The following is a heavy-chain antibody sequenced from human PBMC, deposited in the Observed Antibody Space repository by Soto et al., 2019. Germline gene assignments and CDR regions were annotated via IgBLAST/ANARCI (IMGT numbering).Heavy chain of an antibody. CDR3: ATQEVGGTYVYTFDP. CDR1: GGSIGSGGYS. D-gene: IGHD1-26*01. CDR2: IYHSGRT. Sequence: SETLSLTCAVSGGSIGSGGYSWSWIRQPPGKGREWMGYIYHSGRTYYNPSLKSRVTISVDRSKNHLSLKLSSVTAADTAVYYCATQEVGGTYVYTFDPWGQGTLVTVSS. J-gene: IGHJ5*02. V-gene: IGHV4-30-2*01.